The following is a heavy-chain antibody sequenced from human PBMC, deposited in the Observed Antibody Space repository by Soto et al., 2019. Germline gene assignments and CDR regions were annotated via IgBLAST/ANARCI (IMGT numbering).Heavy chain of an antibody. D-gene: IGHD5-18*01. CDR3: AKDSGYNYGYFRWFDP. CDR1: GGSISSSSYF. CDR2: IYYSGST. Sequence: SETLSLTCSVSGGSISSSSYFWGWIRQPPGKGLEWIGSIYYSGSTYYNPSLKSRVTISVDTSKSQFSLKLSSVTAADTAVYYCAKDSGYNYGYFRWFDPWGQGTLVTVSS. V-gene: IGHV4-39*07. J-gene: IGHJ5*02.